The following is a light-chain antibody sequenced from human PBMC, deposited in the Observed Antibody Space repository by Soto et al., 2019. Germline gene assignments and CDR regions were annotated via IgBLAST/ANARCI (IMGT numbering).Light chain of an antibody. CDR2: DAS. CDR1: QSIGSY. J-gene: IGKJ1*01. Sequence: EIVLTQSPATLSLYPGERATLSCRASQSIGSYLAWYQQKPGQAPRLFIYDASNRATGIPARFSGSGSGTDFTLTICGLEPEDFAVYYCQQRSNWLWTFGQGTKVDIK. V-gene: IGKV3-11*01. CDR3: QQRSNWLWT.